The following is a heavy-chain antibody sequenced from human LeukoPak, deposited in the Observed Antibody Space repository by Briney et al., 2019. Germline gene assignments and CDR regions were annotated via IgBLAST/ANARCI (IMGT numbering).Heavy chain of an antibody. CDR3: ARGATVTTYRNYYNYGMDV. Sequence: GASVKVSCKASGYTFTGYYMHWVRQAPGQGLEWMGWINPNSGGTNYAQKFQGRVTMTRDTSISKAYMELSRLRSDDTAVYYCARGATVTTYRNYYNYGMDVWGQGTTVTVSS. J-gene: IGHJ6*02. CDR2: INPNSGGT. D-gene: IGHD4-17*01. V-gene: IGHV1-2*02. CDR1: GYTFTGYY.